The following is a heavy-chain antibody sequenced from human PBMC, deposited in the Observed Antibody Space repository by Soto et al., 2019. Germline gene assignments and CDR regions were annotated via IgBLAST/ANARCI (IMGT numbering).Heavy chain of an antibody. CDR3: TGAPYTSGWWDPPGVDY. D-gene: IGHD6-19*01. Sequence: EVQLEESGGGLVKPGRSLRLSCFTSGFTFGDYAMSWFRQAPGKGLEWLSVIRSKSFGASTEYAASVKGRFTISRDDSESLAYLQMSSRKTEDTAVYYWTGAPYTSGWWDPPGVDYWGQGAPVTVSS. CDR1: GFTFGDYA. V-gene: IGHV3-49*05. CDR2: IRSKSFGAST. J-gene: IGHJ4*02.